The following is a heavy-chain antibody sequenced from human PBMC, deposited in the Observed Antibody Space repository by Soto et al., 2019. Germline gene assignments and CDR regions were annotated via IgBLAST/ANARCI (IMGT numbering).Heavy chain of an antibody. J-gene: IGHJ6*02. CDR1: GYRFTNYW. Sequence: PGESLKISCKGSGYRFTNYWIAWVRQRPGKGLEWMGIIYRSDSDIRYSPSFQGQVTISADRSINTAYLQWSSLKASDTATYYCAGPDYDILSGYHYYYDGMDVWGQGTTVTGSS. V-gene: IGHV5-51*01. CDR3: AGPDYDILSGYHYYYDGMDV. CDR2: IYRSDSDI. D-gene: IGHD3-9*01.